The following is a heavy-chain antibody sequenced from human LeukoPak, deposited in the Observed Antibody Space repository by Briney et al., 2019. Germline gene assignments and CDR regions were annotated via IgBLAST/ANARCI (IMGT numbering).Heavy chain of an antibody. V-gene: IGHV4-34*01. Sequence: SETLSLTCAVYGGSFSGYYWSWIRQPPGKGLEWIGEINHSGSTNYNPSLKSRVTISVGTSKNQFSLKLSSVTAADTAVYYCARDGTIYYDSSGYLNGDAFDIWGQGTMVTVSS. CDR1: GGSFSGYY. J-gene: IGHJ3*02. CDR2: INHSGST. CDR3: ARDGTIYYDSSGYLNGDAFDI. D-gene: IGHD3-22*01.